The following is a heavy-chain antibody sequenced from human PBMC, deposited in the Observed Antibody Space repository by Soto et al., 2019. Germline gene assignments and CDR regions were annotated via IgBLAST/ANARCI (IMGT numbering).Heavy chain of an antibody. V-gene: IGHV4-59*01. D-gene: IGHD2-21*02. J-gene: IGHJ6*02. CDR1: GGSINHYY. CDR2: IYHSGST. Sequence: SETLSLTCTVSGGSINHYYWSWVRQSPGKGLEWIGEIYHSGSTNYNPSFKSRVTISVDTSKNQFSLKLNSVTAADTAVYYCARDLWGYCGTDCYPLDVWGQGTTVTVSS. CDR3: ARDLWGYCGTDCYPLDV.